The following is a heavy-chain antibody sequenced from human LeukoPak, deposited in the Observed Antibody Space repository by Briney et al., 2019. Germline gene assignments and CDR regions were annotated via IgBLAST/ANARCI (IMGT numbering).Heavy chain of an antibody. D-gene: IGHD3-10*01. J-gene: IGHJ4*02. CDR3: TPTPSGNYYLRVAS. CDR1: GFIFGDYA. V-gene: IGHV3-23*01. CDR2: ISGTGDNA. Sequence: GGSLRLSCATSGFIFGDYAMTWVRRAPGKGLEWVSGISGTGDNAYYADSVKGRFIISRDNSKNTLSLQMNSLRVEDTAVYYCTPTPSGNYYLRVASWGQGTLVTVSS.